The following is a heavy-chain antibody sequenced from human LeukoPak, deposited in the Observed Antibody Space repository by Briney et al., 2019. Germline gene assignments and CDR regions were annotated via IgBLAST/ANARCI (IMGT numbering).Heavy chain of an antibody. V-gene: IGHV1-69*13. D-gene: IGHD3-3*01. CDR1: GGTFSSYA. J-gene: IGHJ4*02. CDR3: ARGRRGVAIPDY. CDR2: IIPIFGTA. Sequence: SVKVSCKASGGTFSSYAISWVRQAPGQGLEWMGGIIPIFGTANYAQKFQGRDTITADESTSTAYMELSSLRSEDTAVYYCARGRRGVAIPDYWGQGTLVTVSS.